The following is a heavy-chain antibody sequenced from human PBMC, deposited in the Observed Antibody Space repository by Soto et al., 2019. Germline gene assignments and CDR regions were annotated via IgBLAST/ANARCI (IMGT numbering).Heavy chain of an antibody. CDR1: GAPVRSRTNY. CDR3: GRLDLSFGGTGFFDS. Sequence: QVQLQESGPGLVKPSETLSLSCTVSGAPVRSRTNYWGWIRQPPGKGLEWIGSIYYSGTTYYNPSLKSRVTISVDLSKNHFSLKLGSVTAADTAIYYCGRLDLSFGGTGFFDSWGQGTLVTVSS. J-gene: IGHJ4*02. V-gene: IGHV4-39*01. D-gene: IGHD2-15*01. CDR2: IYYSGTT.